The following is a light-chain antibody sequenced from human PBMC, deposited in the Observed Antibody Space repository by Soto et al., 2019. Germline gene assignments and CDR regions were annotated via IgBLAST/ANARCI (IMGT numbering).Light chain of an antibody. V-gene: IGLV1-40*01. J-gene: IGLJ3*02. CDR2: GNS. Sequence: QSVLTQPPSVSGAPGQRVTISCTGSSSNIGAGYDVHWYQQLPGTAPKLLISGNSNRPSGVPDRFSGSKSGTSASLAITGLQDEDEADYYCPSYDSSLSGWVFGGGTKVTVL. CDR1: SSNIGAGYD. CDR3: PSYDSSLSGWV.